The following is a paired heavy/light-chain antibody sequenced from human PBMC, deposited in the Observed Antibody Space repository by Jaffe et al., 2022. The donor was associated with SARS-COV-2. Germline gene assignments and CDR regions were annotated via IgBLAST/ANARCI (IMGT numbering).Heavy chain of an antibody. CDR2: INHSGST. Sequence: QVQLQQWGAGLLKPSETLSLTCAVYGGSFSGYYWSWIRQPPGKGLEWIGEINHSGSTNYNPSLKSRVTISVDTSKNQFSLKLSSVTAADTAVYYCARGRIAAAGDLSTANWFDPWGQGTLVTVSS. V-gene: IGHV4-34*01. CDR1: GGSFSGYY. D-gene: IGHD6-13*01. J-gene: IGHJ5*02. CDR3: ARGRIAAAGDLSTANWFDP.
Light chain of an antibody. V-gene: IGLV1-51*01. J-gene: IGLJ3*02. CDR1: SSNIGNNY. CDR2: DNN. Sequence: QSVLTQPPSVSAAPGQKVTISCSGSSSNIGNNYVSWYQQLPGTAPKLLIYDNNKRPSGIPDRFSGSKSGTSATLGITGLQTGDEADYYCGTWDSSLSAGGYWVFGGGTKLTVL. CDR3: GTWDSSLSAGGYWV.